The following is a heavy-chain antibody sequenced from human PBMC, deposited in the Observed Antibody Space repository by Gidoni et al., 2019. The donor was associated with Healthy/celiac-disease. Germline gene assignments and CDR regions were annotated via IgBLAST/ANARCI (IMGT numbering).Heavy chain of an antibody. V-gene: IGHV1-58*01. CDR3: AALGGNSDDVPYYYYGMDV. CDR2: IVVGSGNT. CDR1: GFTFTSSA. Sequence: QMQLVQSGPEVKKPGTSVKVSCKASGFTFTSSAVQWVRQARGQRLEWIGWIVVGSGNTNYAQKFQERVTITRDMSTSTAYMELSSLRSEDTAVYYCAALGGNSDDVPYYYYGMDVWGQGTTVTVSS. J-gene: IGHJ6*02. D-gene: IGHD2-21*02.